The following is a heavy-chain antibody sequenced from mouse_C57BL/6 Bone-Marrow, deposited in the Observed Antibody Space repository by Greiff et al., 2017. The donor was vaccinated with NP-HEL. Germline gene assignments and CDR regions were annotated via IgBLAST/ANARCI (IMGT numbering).Heavy chain of an antibody. CDR1: GYTFTSYW. V-gene: IGHV1-5*01. CDR3: TSYPYLIITTRPGDAMDY. D-gene: IGHD1-1*01. J-gene: IGHJ4*01. CDR2: IYPGNSDT. Sequence: EVQLQESGTVLARPGASVKMSCKTSGYTFTSYWMHWVKQRPGQGLEWIGAIYPGNSDTSYNQKFKGKAKLTADTSASTAYMELSSLTNEDSAVFYCTSYPYLIITTRPGDAMDYWGQGTTVTVSS.